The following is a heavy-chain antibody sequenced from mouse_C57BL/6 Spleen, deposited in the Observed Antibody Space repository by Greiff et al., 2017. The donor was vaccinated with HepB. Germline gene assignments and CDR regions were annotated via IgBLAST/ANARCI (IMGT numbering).Heavy chain of an antibody. V-gene: IGHV7-3*01. CDR1: GFTFTDYY. CDR3: ASYLEWFAY. Sequence: DVMLVESGGGLVQPGGSLSLSCAASGFTFTDYYMSWVRQPPGKALEWLGFIRNKANGYTTEYSASVKGRFTISRDNSQSILYLQMNALRAEDSATYYCASYLEWFAYWGQGTLVTVSA. CDR2: IRNKANGYTT. J-gene: IGHJ3*01.